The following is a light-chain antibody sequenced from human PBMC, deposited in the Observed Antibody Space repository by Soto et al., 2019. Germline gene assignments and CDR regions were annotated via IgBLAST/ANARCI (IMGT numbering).Light chain of an antibody. Sequence: DIQMTQSPSTLSASVGYRVTITCRASQSISGWLAWYQQKPGKPPKLLIYDASSLEGGVPSRFRGSGSGTEFTLTISSLQPDDFATYYCQQYYSYPWTFGQGTKVDIK. CDR2: DAS. CDR1: QSISGW. CDR3: QQYYSYPWT. V-gene: IGKV1-5*01. J-gene: IGKJ1*01.